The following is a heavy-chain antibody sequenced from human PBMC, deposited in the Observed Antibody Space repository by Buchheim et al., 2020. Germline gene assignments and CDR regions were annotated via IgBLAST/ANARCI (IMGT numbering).Heavy chain of an antibody. CDR3: VRGSGWLHDY. Sequence: EVQLVESGGGLVQPGGSLRLSCAASGITFSNHWMSWVRQAPGKGPEWVAIIKQDGSEQFYVDSVKGRFTISRDNAKNSLYLQMHSPRAEDTAVYYCVRGSGWLHDYWGQGTL. J-gene: IGHJ4*02. D-gene: IGHD6-19*01. CDR2: IKQDGSEQ. V-gene: IGHV3-7*01. CDR1: GITFSNHW.